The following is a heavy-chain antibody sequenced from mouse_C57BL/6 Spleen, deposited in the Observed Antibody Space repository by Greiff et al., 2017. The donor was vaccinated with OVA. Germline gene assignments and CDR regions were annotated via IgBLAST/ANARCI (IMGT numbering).Heavy chain of an antibody. CDR3: ARHEEGYYGSSYHVSWFAY. CDR2: FYPGSGSI. D-gene: IGHD1-1*01. CDR1: GYTFTEYT. Sequence: QVQLKQSGAELVKPGASVKLSCKASGYTFTEYTIHWVKQRSGQGLEWIGWFYPGSGSIKYNEKFKDKATLTADKSSSTVYMELSRLTSEDSAVYFCARHEEGYYGSSYHVSWFAYWGQGTLVTVSA. V-gene: IGHV1-62-2*01. J-gene: IGHJ3*01.